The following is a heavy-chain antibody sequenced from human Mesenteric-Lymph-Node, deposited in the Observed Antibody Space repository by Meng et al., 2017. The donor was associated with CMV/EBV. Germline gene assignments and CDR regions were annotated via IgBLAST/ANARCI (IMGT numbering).Heavy chain of an antibody. CDR1: GYTFTSYY. CDR3: AGLLGGTILDFSYGMDV. D-gene: IGHD1-26*01. Sequence: ASVKVSCKASGYTFTSYYIHWVRQAPGQGLEWMGWINPNSGGTNYAQKLQGRVTMTRDASINTAYMELGRLRSDDTAVYYCAGLLGGTILDFSYGMDVWGQGTTVTVSS. CDR2: INPNSGGT. J-gene: IGHJ6*02. V-gene: IGHV1-2*02.